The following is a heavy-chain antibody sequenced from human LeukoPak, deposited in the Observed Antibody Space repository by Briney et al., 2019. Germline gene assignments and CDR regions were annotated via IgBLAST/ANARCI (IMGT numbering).Heavy chain of an antibody. CDR3: ARPRGDYVGYVDY. J-gene: IGHJ4*02. V-gene: IGHV3-21*01. Sequence: GGSLRLSCAASGFTFSSYCMSWIRQAPGKGLEWVSSISSSSSYIYYADSVKGRFTISRDNAKNSLYLQMNSLSAEDTPVHSCARPRGDYVGYVDYWGPGTLVTVSS. CDR1: GFTFSSYC. CDR2: ISSSSSYI. D-gene: IGHD4-17*01.